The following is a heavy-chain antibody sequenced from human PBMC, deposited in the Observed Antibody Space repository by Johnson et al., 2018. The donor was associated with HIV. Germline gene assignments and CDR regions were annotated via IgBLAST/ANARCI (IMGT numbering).Heavy chain of an antibody. CDR3: AIIWNHTFDI. CDR2: ISYDGSNK. D-gene: IGHD1-14*01. V-gene: IGHV3-30*04. Sequence: VQLVESGGGVVQPGRSLRLSCAASGFTFSSYAMHWVRQAPGKGLEWVAVISYDGSNKYYADSVKGRFTISRDNYKNTLYLQMNSLRAEDTAVYYCAIIWNHTFDIWGQGTMVTVSS. CDR1: GFTFSSYA. J-gene: IGHJ3*02.